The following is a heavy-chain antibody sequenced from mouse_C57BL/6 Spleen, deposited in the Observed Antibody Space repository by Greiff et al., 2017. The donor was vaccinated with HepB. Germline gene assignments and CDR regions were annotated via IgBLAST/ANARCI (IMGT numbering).Heavy chain of an antibody. D-gene: IGHD2-1*01. Sequence: VQLQQSGAELVMPGASVKLSCKASGYTFTSYWMHWVKQRPGQGLEWIGEIDPSDSYTNYNQKFKGKSTLTVDKSSSTAYMQLSSLTSEDSAVYYCARDLLSYYCDYWGQGTTLTVSS. CDR2: IDPSDSYT. V-gene: IGHV1-69*01. CDR1: GYTFTSYW. J-gene: IGHJ2*01. CDR3: ARDLLSYYCDY.